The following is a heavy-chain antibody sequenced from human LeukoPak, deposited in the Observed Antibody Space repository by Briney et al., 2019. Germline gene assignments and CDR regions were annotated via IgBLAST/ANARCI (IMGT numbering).Heavy chain of an antibody. CDR1: GFTFSDHY. CDR3: ARPSSPYSEADY. J-gene: IGHJ4*02. CDR2: SRNKVISYIT. D-gene: IGHD4-11*01. V-gene: IGHV3-72*01. Sequence: GGSLRLSCAASGFTFSDHYMDWVRQAPGKGLEWVGRSRNKVISYITQYAASVKGRFTISRDDSKNSLYLQMNSLKPEDTAVYYCARPSSPYSEADYWGQGTLVTVSS.